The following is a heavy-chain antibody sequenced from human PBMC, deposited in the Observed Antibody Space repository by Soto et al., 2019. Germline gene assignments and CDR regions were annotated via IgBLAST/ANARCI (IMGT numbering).Heavy chain of an antibody. CDR2: IYYTGAT. V-gene: IGHV4-4*02. J-gene: IGHJ4*02. Sequence: QVQLQESGPGLVESSGTLSLTCEVSSGSISSGNWWSWVRPPPGKGLEWIGEIYYTGATNYNPSLKSRVTMTIDKSNDQFSLNLRSATAADTAVYYCARVFSSGSGWMYYFDFWGQGILVSVSS. CDR3: ARVFSSGSGWMYYFDF. D-gene: IGHD6-25*01. CDR1: SGSISSGNW.